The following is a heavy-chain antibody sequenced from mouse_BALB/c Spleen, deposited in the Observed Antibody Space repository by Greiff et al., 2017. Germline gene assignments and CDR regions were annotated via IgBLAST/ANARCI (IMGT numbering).Heavy chain of an antibody. D-gene: IGHD6-1*01. CDR1: GYAFTNYL. CDR3: ARWGLFAY. J-gene: IGHJ3*01. V-gene: IGHV1-54*02. Sequence: VQLQQSGAELVRPGTSVKVSCKASGYAFTNYLIEWVKQRPGQGLEWIGWIDPENGNTIYDPKFQGKASITADTSSNTAYLQLSSLTSEDTAVYYCARWGLFAYWGQGTLVTVSA. CDR2: IDPENGNT.